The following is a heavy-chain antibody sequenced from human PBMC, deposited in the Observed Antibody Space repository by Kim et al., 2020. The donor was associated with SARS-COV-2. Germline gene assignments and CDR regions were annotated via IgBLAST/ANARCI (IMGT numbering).Heavy chain of an antibody. Sequence: ASVKVSCKASGYTFTSYAMNWVRQAPGQGLEWMGWINTNTGNPTYAQGFTGRFVFSLDTSVSTAYLQISSLKAEDTAVYYCARPDTYYYGSGSWGQVKIDYWGQGTLVTVSS. J-gene: IGHJ4*02. CDR3: ARPDTYYYGSGSWGQVKIDY. CDR2: INTNTGNP. V-gene: IGHV7-4-1*02. CDR1: GYTFTSYA. D-gene: IGHD3-10*01.